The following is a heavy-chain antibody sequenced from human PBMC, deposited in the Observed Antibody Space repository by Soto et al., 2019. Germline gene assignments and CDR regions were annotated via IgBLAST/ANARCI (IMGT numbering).Heavy chain of an antibody. CDR3: ARVMEDHVWGTYRYLDH. CDR1: NGAFTYYY. V-gene: IGHV4-34*01. D-gene: IGHD3-16*02. Sequence: SETLSLTCAVFNGAFTYYYWSWIRQAPGKGLDWIGEINLSDRTNYNPSLERRVSISMDPSKNQVYLRLSSVTAADTAVYYCARVMEDHVWGTYRYLDHWGQGTLVTVSS. J-gene: IGHJ4*02. CDR2: INLSDRT.